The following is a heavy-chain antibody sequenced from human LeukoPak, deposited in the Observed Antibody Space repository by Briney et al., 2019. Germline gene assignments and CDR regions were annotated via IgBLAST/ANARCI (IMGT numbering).Heavy chain of an antibody. D-gene: IGHD6-13*01. CDR3: ARGLAAGTLDY. V-gene: IGHV3-21*01. J-gene: IGHJ4*02. CDR2: ISSSSSCI. Sequence: TGGSLRLSCAASGFTFSSYSMNWVRQAPGKGLEWVSSISSSSSCIYYADSVKGRFTISRYTDKNLLYLKINSLRAEDTAVYYCARGLAAGTLDYWGQGTLVTVSS. CDR1: GFTFSSYS.